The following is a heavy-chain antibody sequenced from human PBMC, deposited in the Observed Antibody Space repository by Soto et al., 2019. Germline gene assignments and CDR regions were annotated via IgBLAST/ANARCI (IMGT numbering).Heavy chain of an antibody. J-gene: IGHJ6*03. D-gene: IGHD2-2*01. CDR2: ISGSSSYI. CDR1: GVSFSDYS. Sequence: EVQLVESGGGLVKPGGSLRLSCAASGVSFSDYSMNWVRQAPGKGLEWVSSISGSSSYISYAASRKGPFTVTRVNGKKSLYLHMNSLRAADTAMYYCARDGAYCSGTGCRDYYHYMDVWGKGTTVTVSS. V-gene: IGHV3-21*01. CDR3: ARDGAYCSGTGCRDYYHYMDV.